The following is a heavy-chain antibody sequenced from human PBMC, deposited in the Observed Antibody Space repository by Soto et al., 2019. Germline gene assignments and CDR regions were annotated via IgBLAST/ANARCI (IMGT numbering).Heavy chain of an antibody. CDR2: IYWNDDK. Sequence: GSGPTLVNPTQTLTLTCTFSGFSLSTSGVGVGWIRQPPGKALEWLALIYWNDDKRYSPSLKSRLTITKDTSKNQVVLTMTNMDPVDTATYYCAHSVSRLLLISVPFNFDYWGQGTLVTVSS. CDR1: GFSLSTSGVG. D-gene: IGHD3-22*01. J-gene: IGHJ4*02. V-gene: IGHV2-5*01. CDR3: AHSVSRLLLISVPFNFDY.